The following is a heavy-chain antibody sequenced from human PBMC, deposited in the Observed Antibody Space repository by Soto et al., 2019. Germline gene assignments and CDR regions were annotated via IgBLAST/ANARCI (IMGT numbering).Heavy chain of an antibody. CDR3: ARGTPLNIVATITFDY. V-gene: IGHV4-34*01. D-gene: IGHD5-12*01. CDR2: INHSGST. J-gene: IGHJ4*02. CDR1: GGSFSGYY. Sequence: SETLSLTCAVYGGSFSGYYWSWIRQPPGKGLEWIGEINHSGSTNYNPSLKSRVTISVDTSKNQFSLKLSSVTAADTAVYYCARGTPLNIVATITFDYWGQGTLVTVSS.